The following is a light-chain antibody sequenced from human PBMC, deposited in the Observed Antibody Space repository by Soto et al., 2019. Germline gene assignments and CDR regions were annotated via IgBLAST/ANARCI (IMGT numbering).Light chain of an antibody. CDR1: QSVKTC. CDR2: DAS. Sequence: EIVMPQSPETLSVSPGERATLSCRASQSVKTCLVWYQQRPGQPPRLLIHDASHRAAGIPARFSGSGFGTDFTLTISSLEPEDAAVYYCQQLSNWPPITFGQGTRLEI. CDR3: QQLSNWPPIT. V-gene: IGKV3-11*01. J-gene: IGKJ5*01.